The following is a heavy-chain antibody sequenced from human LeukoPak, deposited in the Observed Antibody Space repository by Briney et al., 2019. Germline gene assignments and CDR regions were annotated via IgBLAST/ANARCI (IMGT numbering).Heavy chain of an antibody. CDR1: GFTFSSYA. Sequence: GGSLRLSCAASGFTFSSYAMHWVRQAPGKGLEWVAVISYDGSNKYYADSVKGRFTISRDNSKNTLYLQMNSLRAEDTAVYYRAKALWNYGPFDYWGQGTLVTVSS. J-gene: IGHJ4*02. CDR3: AKALWNYGPFDY. D-gene: IGHD1-7*01. V-gene: IGHV3-30-3*01. CDR2: ISYDGSNK.